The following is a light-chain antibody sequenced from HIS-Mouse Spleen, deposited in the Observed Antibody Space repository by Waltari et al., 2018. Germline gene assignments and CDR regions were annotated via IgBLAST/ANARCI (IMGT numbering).Light chain of an antibody. V-gene: IGKV1-5*03. J-gene: IGKJ1*01. Sequence: DIQMTQSPSTLSASVGDRVTITCRASQSISSWLAWYQQKPGKAPKLLIYKASSLERGVPSRCSGSGSGTEFTLTISSLQPDDFATYYCQQYNSYSWTFGQGTKVEIK. CDR3: QQYNSYSWT. CDR1: QSISSW. CDR2: KAS.